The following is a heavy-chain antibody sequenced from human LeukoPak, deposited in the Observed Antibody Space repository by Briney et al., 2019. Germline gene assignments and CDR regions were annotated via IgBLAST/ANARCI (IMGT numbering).Heavy chain of an antibody. V-gene: IGHV3-21*06. CDR1: GFTFSSYD. J-gene: IGHJ3*01. CDR2: ITSSGTYM. Sequence: PGGPLRLSCAASGFTFSSYDMNWVRQAPGKGLEWVSSITSSGTYMYYADPIKGRFTISSDNAKSSLSLQMSSLGVEDTALYYCAREGTIVVGDAFDLWGQGTMVTVSA. CDR3: AREGTIVVGDAFDL. D-gene: IGHD2-2*01.